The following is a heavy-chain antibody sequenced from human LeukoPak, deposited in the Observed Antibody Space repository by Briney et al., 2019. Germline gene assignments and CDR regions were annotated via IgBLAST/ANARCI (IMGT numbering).Heavy chain of an antibody. CDR2: ISSSGSTT. D-gene: IGHD2-15*01. V-gene: IGHV3-48*03. CDR1: GFTFSSYE. Sequence: GGSLRLSCAASGFTFSSYELHWVRQAPGKGLEWISYISSSGSTTYYSDSVKGRFTISRDDAWNSLYLQMNGLRPDDTALYYCASLRPRQQLVVDHWGQGTLVTVSS. CDR3: ASLRPRQQLVVDH. J-gene: IGHJ4*02.